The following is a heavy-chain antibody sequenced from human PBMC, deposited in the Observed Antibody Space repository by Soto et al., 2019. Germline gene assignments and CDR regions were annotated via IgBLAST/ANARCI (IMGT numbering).Heavy chain of an antibody. CDR2: IKQDGSEK. CDR3: ARIPPGRYSSGFTYYYYYGIYF. J-gene: IGHJ6*02. V-gene: IGHV3-7*01. Sequence: GGSLRLSCAASGFTFSSYWMSWVRQAPGKGLEWVANIKQDGSEKYYVDSVKGRFTISRDNAKNSLYLQMNSLRAEDPAVYYCARIPPGRYSSGFTYYYYYGIYFWGQGTTVTVSS. CDR1: GFTFSSYW. D-gene: IGHD6-19*01.